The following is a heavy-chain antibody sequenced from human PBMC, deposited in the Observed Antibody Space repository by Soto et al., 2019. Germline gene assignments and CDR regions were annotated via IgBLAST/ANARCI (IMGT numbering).Heavy chain of an antibody. CDR1: GGSISSSSYY. D-gene: IGHD6-13*01. J-gene: IGHJ6*02. CDR3: ARRRAAAGIYYYYGMDV. CDR2: IYYSGST. Sequence: PSETLSLTCTVSGGSISSSSYYWGWIRQPPGKGLEWIGSIYYSGSTYYNPSLKSRVTISVDTSKNQFSLKLSSVTAADTAVYYCARRRAAAGIYYYYGMDVWGQGTTVTVSS. V-gene: IGHV4-39*01.